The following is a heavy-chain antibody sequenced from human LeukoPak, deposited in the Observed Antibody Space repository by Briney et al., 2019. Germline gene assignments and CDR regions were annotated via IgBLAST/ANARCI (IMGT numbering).Heavy chain of an antibody. CDR1: GGSFSGYY. Sequence: SETLCLTCAVYGGSFSGYYWSWIRQPPGKGLEWSGYIYYTGSTSYNPSLKSRVTMSLDASKNQFSLELNFVTPADTAVYYCARGRNYWPQWWFDPWGRGTLVSVSS. D-gene: IGHD1-7*01. J-gene: IGHJ5*02. V-gene: IGHV4-59*01. CDR2: IYYTGST. CDR3: ARGRNYWPQWWFDP.